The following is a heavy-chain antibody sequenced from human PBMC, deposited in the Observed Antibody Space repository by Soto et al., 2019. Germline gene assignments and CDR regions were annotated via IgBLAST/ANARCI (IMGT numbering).Heavy chain of an antibody. CDR2: IYTSAIT. V-gene: IGHV4-4*07. Sequence: PSDTRSPTVTVSGASISSYCWSWIRRPAGKGLDWIGRIYTSAITNDNPSLKRPGTMSVATSQNQFSLNLSSVTAADTALYFCARGKNRGAGSYYWYDSDMDVWGQGTTVTVSS. J-gene: IGHJ6*02. CDR1: GASISSYC. D-gene: IGHD3-10*01. CDR3: ARGKNRGAGSYYWYDSDMDV.